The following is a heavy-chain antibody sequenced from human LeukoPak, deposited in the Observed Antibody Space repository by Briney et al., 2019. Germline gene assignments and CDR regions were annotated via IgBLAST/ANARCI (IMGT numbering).Heavy chain of an antibody. CDR2: ISGGGETT. Sequence: PGGSLSLSCAASGFTFHNYAMNWVRQAPGKGVEWVSSISGGGETTYYADSAKGRFTISRDNSQNTLYLQMNSLRAEDTAVYYCARDYADYVGYFFFDYWGQGTLVTVSS. CDR3: ARDYADYVGYFFFDY. V-gene: IGHV3-23*01. D-gene: IGHD4-17*01. CDR1: GFTFHNYA. J-gene: IGHJ4*02.